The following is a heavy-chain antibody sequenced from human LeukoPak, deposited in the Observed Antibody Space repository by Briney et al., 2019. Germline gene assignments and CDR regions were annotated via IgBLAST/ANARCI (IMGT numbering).Heavy chain of an antibody. V-gene: IGHV1-69*13. CDR1: GDTFSSYA. J-gene: IGHJ4*02. D-gene: IGHD6-19*01. Sequence: SVKVSCKASGDTFSSYAISWVRQAPGQGLEWMGEIIPIFGTANYAQKFQGRVTITADESTSTAYMELSSLRSEDTAVYYCARAVAGSYYFDYWGQGTLVTVSS. CDR2: IIPIFGTA. CDR3: ARAVAGSYYFDY.